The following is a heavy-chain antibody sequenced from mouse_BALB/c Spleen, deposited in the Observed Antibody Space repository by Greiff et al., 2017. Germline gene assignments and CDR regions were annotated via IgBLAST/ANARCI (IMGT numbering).Heavy chain of an antibody. CDR3: ARSWDEAMDY. Sequence: QVQLQQPGAELVKPGASVKLSCKASGYTFTSYWMHWVKQSPGQGLEWIGEINPSNGRTNYNEKFKSKATLTVDKSSSTAYMQLSSLTSEDSAVYYCARSWDEAMDYWGQGTSVTVSS. J-gene: IGHJ4*01. D-gene: IGHD4-1*01. CDR2: INPSNGRT. CDR1: GYTFTSYW. V-gene: IGHV1S81*02.